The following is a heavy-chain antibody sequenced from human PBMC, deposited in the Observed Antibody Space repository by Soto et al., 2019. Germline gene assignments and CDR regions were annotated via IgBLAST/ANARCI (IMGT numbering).Heavy chain of an antibody. V-gene: IGHV4-39*01. CDR3: ARHQNIMVVTAARGFDI. CDR1: GGSITSVCYF. Sequence: SETLSLTCTVSGGSITSVCYFWVWVRQPPGKGLECIGNIYYSGSTYYSPSLKSRVTISVDTSKNQFSLKLNSVTAADTAMYYCARHQNIMVVTAARGFDIWGQGTMVTVSS. J-gene: IGHJ3*02. CDR2: IYYSGST. D-gene: IGHD2-21*02.